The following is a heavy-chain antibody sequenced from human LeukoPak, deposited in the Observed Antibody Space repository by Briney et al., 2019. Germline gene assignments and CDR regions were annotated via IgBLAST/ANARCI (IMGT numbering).Heavy chain of an antibody. CDR2: IFYSGST. D-gene: IGHD4-23*01. V-gene: IGHV4-39*07. Sequence: PSETLSLTCTVSSGSISTSNYYWGWVRQPPGKALEWIGNIFYSGSTYYSPSLKSRVTISVDTSKNQFSLKLSSVTAADTAVYYCAGDDYGGNKRADYWGQGTLVTVSS. CDR3: AGDDYGGNKRADY. J-gene: IGHJ4*02. CDR1: SGSISTSNYY.